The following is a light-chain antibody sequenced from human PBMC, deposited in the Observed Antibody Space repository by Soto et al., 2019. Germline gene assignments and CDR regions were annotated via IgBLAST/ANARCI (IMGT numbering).Light chain of an antibody. J-gene: IGLJ1*01. Sequence: QSVLTQPASVSGSHGQSITVSCTGTSSDVGGYNYVSWYQQHPGKAPKLMIYEVTNRPSGVSNRFSGSKSGNTASLTISGXQAEDEADYYCSSYTSSSPYVFGTGTKVT. CDR2: EVT. CDR1: SSDVGGYNY. CDR3: SSYTSSSPYV. V-gene: IGLV2-14*01.